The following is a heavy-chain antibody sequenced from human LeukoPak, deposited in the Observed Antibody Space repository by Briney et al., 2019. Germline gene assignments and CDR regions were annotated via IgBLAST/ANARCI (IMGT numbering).Heavy chain of an antibody. CDR3: ARDQSSRPLGY. J-gene: IGHJ4*02. CDR1: GFSISNYC. CDR2: IKDDGSGK. V-gene: IGHV3-7*01. D-gene: IGHD3-16*01. Sequence: GGSLRLSCAASGFSISNYCMSWVRQAPGKGLEWVANIKDDGSGKYYVDSVKGRFTISRDNAKNSLYLQMNSLRVEDTAVYYCARDQSSRPLGYWGQGTLVTVFS.